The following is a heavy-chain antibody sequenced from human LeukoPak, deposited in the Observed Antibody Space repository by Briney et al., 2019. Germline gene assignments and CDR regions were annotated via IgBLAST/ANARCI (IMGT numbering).Heavy chain of an antibody. CDR3: VRDSSGYYYYMDV. CDR2: ISSSGSTI. CDR1: GFTLSSYE. Sequence: PGGSLSLSCAASGFTLSSYEMNWVRPAPGKGLGWVSYISSSGSTIYYADSVKGRFTISRDNAKNSLYLRMNSLRAEDTAVYYCVRDSSGYYYYMDVWGKGTTVTVSS. D-gene: IGHD3-22*01. J-gene: IGHJ6*03. V-gene: IGHV3-48*03.